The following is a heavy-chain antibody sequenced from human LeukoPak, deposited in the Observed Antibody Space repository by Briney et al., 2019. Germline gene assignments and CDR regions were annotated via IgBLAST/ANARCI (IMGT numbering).Heavy chain of an antibody. D-gene: IGHD5-18*01. Sequence: GGSLRLSCAASGFTFNSFGMHWVRQAPGKGLEWAAVIWYDGSNIHYADSVKGRFTISRDNSKNTLYLRMNSLRAEDTAVYYCAREGSPMVNHYYYGMDVWGQGTTVTVSS. CDR3: AREGSPMVNHYYYGMDV. CDR1: GFTFNSFG. CDR2: IWYDGSNI. V-gene: IGHV3-33*01. J-gene: IGHJ6*02.